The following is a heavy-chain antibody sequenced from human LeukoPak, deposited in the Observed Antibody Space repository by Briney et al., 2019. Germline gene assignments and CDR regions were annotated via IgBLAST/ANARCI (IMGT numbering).Heavy chain of an antibody. V-gene: IGHV1-2*06. Sequence: ASVKVSCKASGYTFTDYYIHWVRQAPGQGLEWMGRINPNSGDTDYTQNFQGRVTMTRDTSISTASMELTRLTSDDTAVYYCARDYCSSTSCLFDYWGQGTLVTVSS. D-gene: IGHD2-2*01. CDR3: ARDYCSSTSCLFDY. CDR2: INPNSGDT. CDR1: GYTFTDYY. J-gene: IGHJ4*02.